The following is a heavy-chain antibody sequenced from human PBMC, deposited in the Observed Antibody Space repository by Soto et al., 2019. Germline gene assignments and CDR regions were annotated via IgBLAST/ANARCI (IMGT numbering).Heavy chain of an antibody. V-gene: IGHV4-34*01. Sequence: PSETLSLTCAVYGGSFSGYYWSWIRQPPGKGLEWIGEINHSGSTNYNPSLKSRVTISVDTSKNQFSLKLSSVTAADTAVYYCARGLDQQKLVRAYAFDIWGQGTMVTVSS. CDR1: GGSFSGYY. J-gene: IGHJ3*02. D-gene: IGHD6-13*01. CDR2: INHSGST. CDR3: ARGLDQQKLVRAYAFDI.